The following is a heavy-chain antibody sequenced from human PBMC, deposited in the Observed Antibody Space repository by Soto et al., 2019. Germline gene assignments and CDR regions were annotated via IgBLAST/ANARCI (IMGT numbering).Heavy chain of an antibody. CDR3: AREGVRTARVVILDHHGMDV. J-gene: IGHJ6*02. CDR1: GDSVSSNNAA. Sequence: SQTLSLTCAISGDSVSSNNAAWTRIRQSPSRGLEWLGRTYYKSKWYDDYAVSVKSRIIINPDTSQNQFALQLKSVSPEDTAVYYCAREGVRTARVVILDHHGMDVWGQGTMVSV. CDR2: TYYKSKWYD. D-gene: IGHD3-10*01. V-gene: IGHV6-1*01.